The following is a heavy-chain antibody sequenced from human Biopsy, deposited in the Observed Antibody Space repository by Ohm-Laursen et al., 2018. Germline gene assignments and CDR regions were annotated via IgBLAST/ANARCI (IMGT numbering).Heavy chain of an antibody. CDR3: VRGVDYYDPYHYYALDV. CDR1: GESSSGYF. J-gene: IGHJ6*02. V-gene: IGHV4-34*01. D-gene: IGHD3-22*01. Sequence: TLSLTCAVNGESSSGYFWNWIRQPPGKGLEWIGEINHSGRTNYNPSLKSRVTISVDTSKNQFSLKVRSVTAADTAVYYCVRGVDYYDPYHYYALDVWGQGTTVTVSS. CDR2: INHSGRT.